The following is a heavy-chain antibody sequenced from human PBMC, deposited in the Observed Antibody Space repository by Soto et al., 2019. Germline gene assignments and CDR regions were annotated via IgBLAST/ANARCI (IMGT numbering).Heavy chain of an antibody. CDR2: FSYSGSL. CDR3: AGGPRYWSFAL. V-gene: IGHV4-34*01. D-gene: IGHD1-20*01. CDR1: GGSSRAYR. J-gene: IGHJ2*01. Sequence: LSLTCSVYGGSSRAYRWSWIRQSPGEGLEWIGEFSYSGSLNYNPSLKRRVAVSLDTSTDHFSLTMTSVTAADTGVYFCAGGPRYWSFALWGRGTLVTVSS.